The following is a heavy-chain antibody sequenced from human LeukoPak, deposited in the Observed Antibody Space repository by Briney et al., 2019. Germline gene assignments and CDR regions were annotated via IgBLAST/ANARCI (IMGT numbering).Heavy chain of an antibody. V-gene: IGHV3-33*06. D-gene: IGHD1/OR15-1a*01. CDR3: AKRTDYFDY. CDR2: IWYDGSNK. Sequence: PGRSLRLSCAASGFTFSSYGMHWVRQAPGKGLEWVAVIWYDGSNKYYADSVKGRFTISRDDSKNTLYLQMNSLRAEDTAVYYCAKRTDYFDYWGQGTLVTVSS. J-gene: IGHJ4*02. CDR1: GFTFSSYG.